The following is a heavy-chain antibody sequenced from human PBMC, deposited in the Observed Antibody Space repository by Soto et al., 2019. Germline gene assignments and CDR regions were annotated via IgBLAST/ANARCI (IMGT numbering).Heavy chain of an antibody. CDR1: GFTFSNYA. D-gene: IGHD3-9*01. CDR2: MSNSGSRT. CDR3: AKAYFDILTGYFGDY. Sequence: VQLLESGGGLVQPGGSLRLSCAASGFTFSNYAMSWVRQAPGKGLEWVSGMSNSGSRTYYADSVKGRFIISRDNSKNTLYLQMNSLRPGDTAVYYCAKAYFDILTGYFGDYWGQGTLVSVSS. V-gene: IGHV3-23*01. J-gene: IGHJ4*02.